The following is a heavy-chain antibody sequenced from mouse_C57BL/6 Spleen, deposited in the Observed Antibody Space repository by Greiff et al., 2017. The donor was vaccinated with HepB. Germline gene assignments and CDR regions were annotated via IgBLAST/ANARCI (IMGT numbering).Heavy chain of an antibody. Sequence: EVKLMESGGGLVKPGGSLKLSCAASGFTFSSYAMSWVRQTPEKRLEWVATISDGGSYTYYPDNVKGRFTISRDNAKNNLYLQMSHLKSEDTALYYCARYYYGSSRYFDVWGTGTTVTVSS. D-gene: IGHD1-1*01. V-gene: IGHV5-4*03. CDR2: ISDGGSYT. CDR3: ARYYYGSSRYFDV. J-gene: IGHJ1*03. CDR1: GFTFSSYA.